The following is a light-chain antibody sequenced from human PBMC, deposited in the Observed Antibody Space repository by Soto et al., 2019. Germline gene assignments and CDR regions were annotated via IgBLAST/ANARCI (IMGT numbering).Light chain of an antibody. CDR1: SSDVGGYNY. CDR3: SSYTSSSTVV. CDR2: DVD. J-gene: IGLJ2*01. Sequence: QSALPQPASISGSPGQSITISCTGTSSDVGGYNYVSWYQQHPSKAPTLMIYDVDNRPSGVSYRFSGSKSGKTASLTISGLQAEDEADYYCSSYTSSSTVVFGGGTKLTVL. V-gene: IGLV2-14*01.